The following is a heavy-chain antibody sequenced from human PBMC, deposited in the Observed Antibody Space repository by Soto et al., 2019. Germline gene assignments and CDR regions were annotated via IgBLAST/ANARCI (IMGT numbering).Heavy chain of an antibody. Sequence: TLSLTCTVSGGSISSGGYYWSWIRQHPGKGLEWIGYIYYSGSTYYNPSLKSRVTISVDTSKNQFSLKLSSVTAADTAVYYCARDRVVPAATYYYYGMDVWGQGTTVTVSS. J-gene: IGHJ6*02. CDR2: IYYSGST. CDR3: ARDRVVPAATYYYYGMDV. D-gene: IGHD2-2*01. CDR1: GGSISSGGYY. V-gene: IGHV4-31*03.